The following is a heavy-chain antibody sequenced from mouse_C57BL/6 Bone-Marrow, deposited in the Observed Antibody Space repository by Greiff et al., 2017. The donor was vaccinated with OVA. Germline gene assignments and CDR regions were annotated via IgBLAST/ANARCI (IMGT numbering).Heavy chain of an antibody. CDR1: GYAFSSYW. J-gene: IGHJ3*01. Sequence: VQLVESGAELVKPGASVKISCKASGYAFSSYWMNWVKQRPGKGLEWIGQIYPGDGDTNYNGKFKGKATLTADKSSSTAYMQLSSLTSEDSAVYFCARYYYGSSWCAYWGQGTLVTVSA. CDR3: ARYYYGSSWCAY. D-gene: IGHD1-1*01. V-gene: IGHV1-80*01. CDR2: IYPGDGDT.